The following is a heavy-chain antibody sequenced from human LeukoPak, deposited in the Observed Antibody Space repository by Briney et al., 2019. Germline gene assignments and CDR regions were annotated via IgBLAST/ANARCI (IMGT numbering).Heavy chain of an antibody. CDR2: ISSSSSYI. Sequence: GGSLRLSCPASGFTFSSYSMNWVRQAPGKGLEWVSSISSSSSYIYYEDSVKGRFTISRDNAKNSLYLQRISLRAEDTAVYYCARGSRTFDYWGQGTLVTVSS. D-gene: IGHD2-2*01. CDR1: GFTFSSYS. J-gene: IGHJ4*02. V-gene: IGHV3-21*01. CDR3: ARGSRTFDY.